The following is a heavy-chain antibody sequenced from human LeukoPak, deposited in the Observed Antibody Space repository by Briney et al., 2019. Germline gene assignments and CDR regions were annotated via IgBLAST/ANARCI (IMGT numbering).Heavy chain of an antibody. J-gene: IGHJ4*02. Sequence: GASVKVSCKASGFTFTSSAVQWVRQARGQRLEWIGWIVVGSGNTNYAQKFQERVTITRDMSTSAAYMELSSLRSEDTAVYYCAAGPYDSSVGYYVWWGYWGQGTLVTVSS. CDR2: IVVGSGNT. V-gene: IGHV1-58*01. D-gene: IGHD3-22*01. CDR3: AAGPYDSSVGYYVWWGY. CDR1: GFTFTSSA.